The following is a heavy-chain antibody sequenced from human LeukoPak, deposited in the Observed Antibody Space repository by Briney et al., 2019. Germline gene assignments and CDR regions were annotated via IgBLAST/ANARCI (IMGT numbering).Heavy chain of an antibody. D-gene: IGHD6-19*01. CDR3: AKEKYGYSSGWYSAFDY. CDR1: GFTVSSNY. V-gene: IGHV3-53*01. CDR2: IYSGGST. Sequence: QTGGSLRLSCAASGFTVSSNYMSWVRQAPGKGLEWVSVIYSGGSTYYADSVKGRFTISRDNSKNTLYLQMNSLRAEDTAVYYCAKEKYGYSSGWYSAFDYWGQGTLVTVSS. J-gene: IGHJ4*02.